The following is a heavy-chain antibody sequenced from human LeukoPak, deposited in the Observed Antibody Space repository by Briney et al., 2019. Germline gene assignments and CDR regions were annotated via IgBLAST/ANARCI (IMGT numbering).Heavy chain of an antibody. CDR3: ATISRDY. Sequence: PGGSLRLSCAASGFTFSSYGMHWVRQAPGKGLEWVSSISSSSSYIYYADSVKGRFTISRDNAKNSLYLQMNSLRAEDTAVYYCATISRDYWGQGTLVTVSS. J-gene: IGHJ4*02. CDR1: GFTFSSYG. V-gene: IGHV3-21*01. CDR2: ISSSSSYI.